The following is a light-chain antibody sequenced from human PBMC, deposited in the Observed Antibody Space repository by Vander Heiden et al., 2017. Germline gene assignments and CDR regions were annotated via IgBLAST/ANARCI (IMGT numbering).Light chain of an antibody. CDR1: QSVSSSY. CDR2: GAS. CDR3: QQYGSSPGT. V-gene: IGKV3-20*01. J-gene: IGKJ1*01. Sequence: EIVLTQSPGTLSLSPGERATLSCRASQSVSSSYLARYQQKPGQAPRLLIYGASSRATSIPDRFSGSGSGTDFTLTISRLEPEDFAVYYCQQYGSSPGTFGQGTKVEIK.